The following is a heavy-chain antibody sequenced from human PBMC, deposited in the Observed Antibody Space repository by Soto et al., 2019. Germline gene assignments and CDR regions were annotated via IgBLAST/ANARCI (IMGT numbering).Heavy chain of an antibody. D-gene: IGHD2-21*02. CDR3: AIEGVGSSVTPLVDL. CDR2: ISYDGSNK. Sequence: QVQLVESGGGVVQPGRSLRLSCAASGFTFSSYAMHWVRQAPGKGLEWVAVISYDGSNKYYADSVKGRFTISRDNSKNTRYLQMNSLRAEDAAVYYCAIEGVGSSVTPLVDLWGRGTLVTVSS. CDR1: GFTFSSYA. J-gene: IGHJ2*01. V-gene: IGHV3-30-3*01.